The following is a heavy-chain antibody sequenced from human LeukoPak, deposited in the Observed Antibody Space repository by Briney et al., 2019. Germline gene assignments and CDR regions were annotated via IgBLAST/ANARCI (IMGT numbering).Heavy chain of an antibody. CDR3: ARRGSGSYFGAFDI. Sequence: SETLSLTCAVYGGSFSGYYWSWIRQPPGKGLEWIGEINHSGSTNYNPSLKSRVTISVDTSKNQFSLKLSSVTAADPAVYYCARRGSGSYFGAFDIWGQGTMVTVSS. D-gene: IGHD1-26*01. CDR1: GGSFSGYY. J-gene: IGHJ3*02. V-gene: IGHV4-34*01. CDR2: INHSGST.